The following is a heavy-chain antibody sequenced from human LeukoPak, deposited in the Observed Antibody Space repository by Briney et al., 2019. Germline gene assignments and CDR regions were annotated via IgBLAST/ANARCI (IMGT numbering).Heavy chain of an antibody. J-gene: IGHJ4*02. CDR3: AREGRVAAADY. V-gene: IGHV4-34*01. CDR1: GGSFSGYY. Sequence: SETLSLTCAVYGGSFSGYYWSWIRQPPGKGLEWIGEINHSGSTNYNPSLKSRVTMSVDTSKNQFSLKLSSVTAADTAVYYCAREGRVAAADYWGQGTLVTVSS. D-gene: IGHD6-13*01. CDR2: INHSGST.